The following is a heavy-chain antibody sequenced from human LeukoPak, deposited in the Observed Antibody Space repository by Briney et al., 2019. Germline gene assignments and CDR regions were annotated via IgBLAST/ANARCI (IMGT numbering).Heavy chain of an antibody. V-gene: IGHV3-23*01. J-gene: IGHJ4*02. CDR3: AKPSFIVIVPTALQRSLDY. Sequence: GGSLRLSCTASGFTFRNYAMTWVRQAPGKGLEWVSTISGSGGTTYYADSVKGRLSISRDNSKNTLSLQMNSLRAEDTAVYYCAKPSFIVIVPTALQRSLDYWGQGALVTVSS. CDR1: GFTFRNYA. D-gene: IGHD2/OR15-2a*01. CDR2: ISGSGGTT.